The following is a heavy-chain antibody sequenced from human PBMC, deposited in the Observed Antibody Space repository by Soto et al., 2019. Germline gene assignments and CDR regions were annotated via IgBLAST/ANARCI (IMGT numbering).Heavy chain of an antibody. Sequence: GGSLRLSCAASGFTFSSYAMSWVRQAPGKGLEWVSAISGSSGSTYYADSVKGRFTISRDNTKNTLYLQMNSLRAEDTAVYYCAGDSWRGGAARRWRYYYMDVWGKGTTVTVSS. D-gene: IGHD6-6*01. V-gene: IGHV3-23*01. J-gene: IGHJ6*03. CDR3: AGDSWRGGAARRWRYYYMDV. CDR2: ISGSSGST. CDR1: GFTFSSYA.